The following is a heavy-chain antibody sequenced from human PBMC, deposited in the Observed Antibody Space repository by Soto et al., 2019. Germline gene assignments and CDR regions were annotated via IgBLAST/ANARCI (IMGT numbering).Heavy chain of an antibody. CDR3: AIDLSSGWPKYFQH. CDR2: ISGSGGST. CDR1: GFTFSSYA. Sequence: SLRLSCAASGFTFSSYAMNWVRQAPGKGLEWVSAISGSGGSTYYADSVKGRFTISGDNSKNTLYLQMNSLRAEDTAVYYCAIDLSSGWPKYFQHWGRGTLVTVSS. D-gene: IGHD6-19*01. V-gene: IGHV3-23*01. J-gene: IGHJ1*01.